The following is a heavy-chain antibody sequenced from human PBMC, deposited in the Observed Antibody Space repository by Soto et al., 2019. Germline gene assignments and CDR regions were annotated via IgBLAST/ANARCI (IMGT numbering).Heavy chain of an antibody. V-gene: IGHV3-48*03. J-gene: IGHJ6*02. CDR1: GFTFSSYE. CDR3: ARDHKGGYYYYGMDV. Sequence: GGSLRLSCAASGFTFSSYEMNWVRQAPGKGLEWVSYISSSGSTIYYADSVKGRFTISRDNAKNSLYLQMNSLRAEDTAVYYCARDHKGGYYYYGMDVWGQGTTVTVS. CDR2: ISSSGSTI.